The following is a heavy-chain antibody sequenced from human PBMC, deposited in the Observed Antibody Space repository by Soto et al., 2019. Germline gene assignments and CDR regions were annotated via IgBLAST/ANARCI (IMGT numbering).Heavy chain of an antibody. CDR2: IYYSGST. CDR3: ARVYGLDLFNY. Sequence: SETLSLTCTVSGGSISSYYWSWIRQPPGKGLEWIGYIYYSGSTNYNPSLKSRVTISVDTSKNQFSLKLSSVTAADTAVYYCARVYGLDLFNYWGQGTLVTVSS. J-gene: IGHJ4*02. D-gene: IGHD2-8*01. V-gene: IGHV4-59*01. CDR1: GGSISSYY.